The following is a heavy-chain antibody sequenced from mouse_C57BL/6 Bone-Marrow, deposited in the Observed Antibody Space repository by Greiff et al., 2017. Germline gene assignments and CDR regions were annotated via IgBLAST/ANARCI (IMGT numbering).Heavy chain of an antibody. CDR1: GYTFTDHT. CDR2: IYPRDGST. CDR3: AREGYYSNYLFDY. D-gene: IGHD2-5*01. J-gene: IGHJ2*01. Sequence: VQLQQSDAELVKPGASVKISCKVSGYTFTDHTIHWMKQRPEQGLEWIGYIYPRDGSTKYNEKFKGKATLTADKSYSTAYMQLNSLTSEDSAVYFCAREGYYSNYLFDYWGQGTTLTVSS. V-gene: IGHV1-78*01.